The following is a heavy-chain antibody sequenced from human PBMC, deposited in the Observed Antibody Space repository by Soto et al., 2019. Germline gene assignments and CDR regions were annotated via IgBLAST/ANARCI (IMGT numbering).Heavy chain of an antibody. J-gene: IGHJ6*02. Sequence: SVKVSCKASGGTFISYAISWVRHVPGQGLEWMGGIIPIFGTANYAQKFQGRVTITADEATSKAYMELSSLRSEDTAVYYCARYLGYCSSTSCSLAGPYYYGMDVWGQGTTVTVSS. CDR2: IIPIFGTA. V-gene: IGHV1-69*13. CDR1: GGTFISYA. D-gene: IGHD2-2*01. CDR3: ARYLGYCSSTSCSLAGPYYYGMDV.